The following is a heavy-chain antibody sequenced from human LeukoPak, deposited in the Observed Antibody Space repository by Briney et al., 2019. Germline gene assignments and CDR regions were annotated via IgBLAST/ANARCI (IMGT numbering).Heavy chain of an antibody. V-gene: IGHV1-8*01. CDR1: GYTFTSYD. D-gene: IGHD3-22*01. CDR2: MNPNSGNT. J-gene: IGHJ4*02. Sequence: ASAKVSCKASGYTFTSYDINWVRQATGQGLEWMGWMNPNSGNTGYAQKFQGRVTMIRDTSISTAYMELSSLRSEDTAVYYCATTNYYDSSGYPGHWGQGTLVTVSS. CDR3: ATTNYYDSSGYPGH.